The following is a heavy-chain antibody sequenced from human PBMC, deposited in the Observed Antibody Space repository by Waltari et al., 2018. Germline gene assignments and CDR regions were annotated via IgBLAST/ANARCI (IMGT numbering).Heavy chain of an antibody. CDR3: AKDPSAAGPQYYFDY. CDR1: GFTFDDYA. D-gene: IGHD6-13*01. CDR2: ISWNSGSI. J-gene: IGHJ4*02. Sequence: EVQLVESGGGLVQPGRSLRLSCAASGFTFDDYAMHWVRPAPGKGLEWVSGISWNSGSIGYADSVKGRFTISRDNAKNSLYLQMNSLRAEDTALYYCAKDPSAAGPQYYFDYWGQGTLVTVSS. V-gene: IGHV3-9*01.